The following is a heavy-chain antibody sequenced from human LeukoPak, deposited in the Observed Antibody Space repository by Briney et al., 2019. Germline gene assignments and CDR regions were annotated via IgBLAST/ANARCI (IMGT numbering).Heavy chain of an antibody. CDR2: IKQDGSDK. CDR1: GFAFSSSW. Sequence: PGGSLRLSCAASGFAFSSSWMSWVRQAPGKGLEWVANIKQDGSDKHYVDSVKGRFTISRDNAKNSLYLQMNSLRAEDTAMYYCANYYNSGPQGDYWGQGTLVTVSS. J-gene: IGHJ4*02. V-gene: IGHV3-7*01. CDR3: ANYYNSGPQGDY. D-gene: IGHD3-10*01.